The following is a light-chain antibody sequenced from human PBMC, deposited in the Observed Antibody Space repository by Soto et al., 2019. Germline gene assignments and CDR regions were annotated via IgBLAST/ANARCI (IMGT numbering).Light chain of an antibody. CDR2: EVS. V-gene: IGLV2-23*02. CDR1: SSDVGSYNL. CDR3: CSYAGSSTYV. J-gene: IGLJ1*01. Sequence: QSALTQPASVSGSPGQSITISCTGTSSDVGSYNLVSWYQQYPGKAPKLMIYEVSKRPSGVSNRFSGSKSGNTASLTISGLQAGDEVDYYCCSYAGSSTYVFGTGTKVTVL.